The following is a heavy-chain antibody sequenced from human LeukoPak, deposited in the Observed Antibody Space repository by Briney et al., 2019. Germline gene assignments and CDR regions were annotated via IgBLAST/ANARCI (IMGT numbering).Heavy chain of an antibody. CDR1: GFTFSSYA. V-gene: IGHV3-23*01. CDR2: VSGSGGST. Sequence: GGSLRLSCAASGFTFSSYAMSGVRQAPGKGLEWVSGVSGSGGSTYYADSVKGRFTISRDNSKNTLYLQMNSLRAEDTAVYYCAKDLDIVATITGNWGQGTLVTVSS. CDR3: AKDLDIVATITGN. D-gene: IGHD5-12*01. J-gene: IGHJ4*02.